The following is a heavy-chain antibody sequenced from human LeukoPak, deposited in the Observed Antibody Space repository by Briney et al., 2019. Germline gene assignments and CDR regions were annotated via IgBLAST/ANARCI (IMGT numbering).Heavy chain of an antibody. D-gene: IGHD6-19*01. Sequence: GASVKVSCKASGYTFTSYGISWVRQAPGQGLEWMGRINPNSGGTNYVQKFQGRVNMTRDTSISTAYMELSRLRSDDTAVYYCARDPRIAVAGKYFDYWGQGTLVTVSS. J-gene: IGHJ4*02. CDR2: INPNSGGT. CDR3: ARDPRIAVAGKYFDY. V-gene: IGHV1-2*06. CDR1: GYTFTSYG.